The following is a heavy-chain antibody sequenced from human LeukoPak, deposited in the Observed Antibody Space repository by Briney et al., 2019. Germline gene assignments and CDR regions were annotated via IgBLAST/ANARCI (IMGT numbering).Heavy chain of an antibody. CDR2: IYHSGST. Sequence: SGTLSLTCAVSGGSISSSNWWSWVRQPPGKGLEWIGEIYHSGSTNYNPSLKSRVTMSVDTSKNQFSLKLSSVTAADTAVYYCARDLMNSLLYYFDYWGQGTLVTVSS. CDR3: ARDLMNSLLYYFDY. V-gene: IGHV4-4*02. J-gene: IGHJ4*02. CDR1: GGSISSSNW. D-gene: IGHD2-2*01.